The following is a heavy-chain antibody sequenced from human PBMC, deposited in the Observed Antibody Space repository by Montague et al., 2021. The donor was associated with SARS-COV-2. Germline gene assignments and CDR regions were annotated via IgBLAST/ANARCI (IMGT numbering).Heavy chain of an antibody. J-gene: IGHJ4*02. V-gene: IGHV1-8*02. CDR2: MSPANGNS. D-gene: IGHD1-1*01. Sequence: SVKVSCKASGYNFSSLDINWVRQAPGQGLEWMGWMSPANGNSGSAQKFQGRLTMTRDTSTETAYMELTSLTTGDTAMYFCARRGWNDYWGQGTLVAVS. CDR1: GYNFSSLD. CDR3: ARRGWNDY.